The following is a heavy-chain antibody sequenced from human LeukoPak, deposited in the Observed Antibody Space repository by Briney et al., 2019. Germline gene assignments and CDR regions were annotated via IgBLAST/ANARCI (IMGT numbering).Heavy chain of an antibody. D-gene: IGHD2-2*01. Sequence: PGGSLRLSCAASGFTFSSYSMNWVRQAPGKGLEWVSYISSSSTIYYADSVKGRFTISRDNAKNSLYLQMNSLRAEDTAVYYCAKAGPIVPARTAGDAFDIWGQGTMVTVSS. J-gene: IGHJ3*02. CDR3: AKAGPIVPARTAGDAFDI. V-gene: IGHV3-48*04. CDR1: GFTFSSYS. CDR2: ISSSSTI.